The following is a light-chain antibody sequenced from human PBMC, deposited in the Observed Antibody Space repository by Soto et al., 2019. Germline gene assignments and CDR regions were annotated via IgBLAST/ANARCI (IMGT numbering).Light chain of an antibody. J-gene: IGLJ1*01. CDR3: SSYTSSSTYV. V-gene: IGLV2-14*01. Sequence: QSMGTQPDYVSGYPGQLFSVFCSVTINDVCGYNYVSWYKQHPGKAPKLMSYDVSNRPSGISNRFSGSKSGNTASLTISGLQAEDEADYYCSSYTSSSTYVFGTSTKVTDL. CDR2: DVS. CDR1: INDVCGYNY.